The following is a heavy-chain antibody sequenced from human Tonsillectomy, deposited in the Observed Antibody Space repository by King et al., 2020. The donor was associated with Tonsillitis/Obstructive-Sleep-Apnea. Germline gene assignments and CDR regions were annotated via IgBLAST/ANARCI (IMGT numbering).Heavy chain of an antibody. Sequence: LQLQESGPGLVKPSETLSLTCTVSGGSISGTNYYWGWIRQPPGKGLEWIGSIYYTGSTYYNPSLESRVTIFVDTSKNEFSLKLTTVAAADTAIHYCARHGGSGWYGGWFDPCGQGTLVTVSS. J-gene: IGHJ5*02. V-gene: IGHV4-39*01. CDR2: IYYTGST. CDR1: GGSISGTNYY. D-gene: IGHD6-19*01. CDR3: ARHGGSGWYGGWFDP.